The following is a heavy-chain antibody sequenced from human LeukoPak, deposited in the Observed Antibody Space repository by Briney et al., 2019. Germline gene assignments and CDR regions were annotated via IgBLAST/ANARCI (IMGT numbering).Heavy chain of an antibody. J-gene: IGHJ4*02. CDR3: ARLPYYDSSGYSYNDY. CDR1: GYTFTSYY. CDR2: SNPSGGST. V-gene: IGHV1-46*01. Sequence: GASVKVSCKASGYTFTSYYMHWVRQAPGQGLECMGISNPSGGSTSYAQKFQGRVTMTRDTSTSTVYMELSSLRSEDTAVYYCARLPYYDSSGYSYNDYWGQGTLVTVSS. D-gene: IGHD3-22*01.